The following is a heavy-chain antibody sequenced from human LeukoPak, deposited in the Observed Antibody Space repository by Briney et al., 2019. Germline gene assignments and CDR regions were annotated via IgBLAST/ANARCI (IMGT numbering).Heavy chain of an antibody. V-gene: IGHV4-59*01. Sequence: SETLSLTCTVSGGSITSSYWSWIRQPPGKGLEWIGYIYYSGSTNYNPSLKSRVTISVDTSKNQFSLKLSSVTAADTAVYYCARVLYNWNGPDAFDIWGQGTMVTVSS. CDR1: GGSITSSY. D-gene: IGHD1-20*01. CDR3: ARVLYNWNGPDAFDI. CDR2: IYYSGST. J-gene: IGHJ3*02.